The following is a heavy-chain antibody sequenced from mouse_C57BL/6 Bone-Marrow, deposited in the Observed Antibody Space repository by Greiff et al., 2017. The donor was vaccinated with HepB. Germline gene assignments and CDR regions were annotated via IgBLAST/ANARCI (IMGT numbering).Heavy chain of an antibody. CDR1: GYSITSGYY. Sequence: EVKLMESGPGLVKPSQSLSLTCSVTGYSITSGYYWNWIRQFPGNKLEWMGYISYDGSNNYNPSLKNRISITRDTSKNQFFLKLNSVTTEDTATYYCARDRSTMVTSYAMDYWGQGTSVTVSS. V-gene: IGHV3-6*01. CDR3: ARDRSTMVTSYAMDY. J-gene: IGHJ4*01. D-gene: IGHD2-1*01. CDR2: ISYDGSN.